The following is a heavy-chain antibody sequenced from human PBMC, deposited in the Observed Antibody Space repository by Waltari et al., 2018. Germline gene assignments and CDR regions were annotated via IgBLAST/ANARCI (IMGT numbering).Heavy chain of an antibody. V-gene: IGHV1-69*01. Sequence: QVQLVQSGAEVKKPGSSVKVSCKASGGTFSSYAISWVRQAPGQGLEWMGGIIPIFGTANYAQKCQGRVTITADESTSTAYMELSSLRAEDTAVYYCARAPLPNYYDSSGNPRHFDYWGQGTLVTVSS. D-gene: IGHD3-22*01. J-gene: IGHJ4*02. CDR1: GGTFSSYA. CDR2: IIPIFGTA. CDR3: ARAPLPNYYDSSGNPRHFDY.